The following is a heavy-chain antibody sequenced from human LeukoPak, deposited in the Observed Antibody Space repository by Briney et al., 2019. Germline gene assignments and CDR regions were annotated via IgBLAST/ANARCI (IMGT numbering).Heavy chain of an antibody. CDR2: IYYSGST. D-gene: IGHD4-17*01. Sequence: GSLRLSCAASGFTFSSYAMGWVRRTPGKGLEWIGSIYYSGSTYYNPSLKSRVTISVDTSKNQFSLKLSSVTAADTAVYYCARHGTLTTVTTIQEEYYFDYWGQGTLVTVSS. CDR1: GFTFSSYA. V-gene: IGHV4-39*01. CDR3: ARHGTLTTVTTIQEEYYFDY. J-gene: IGHJ4*02.